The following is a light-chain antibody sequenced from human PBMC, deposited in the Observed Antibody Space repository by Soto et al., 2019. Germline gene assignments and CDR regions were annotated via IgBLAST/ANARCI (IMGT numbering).Light chain of an antibody. CDR2: AAS. Sequence: DIQMTQSPSSLSASIGDRVTITCRASQYISSWLAWYQQKPGRAPKLLIHAASTLQSGVPSRFSGSGSGTDFTLTISSLQPEDFATYSCQQSYTTPWTFGLGTRVEI. J-gene: IGKJ1*01. CDR3: QQSYTTPWT. CDR1: QYISSW. V-gene: IGKV1-39*01.